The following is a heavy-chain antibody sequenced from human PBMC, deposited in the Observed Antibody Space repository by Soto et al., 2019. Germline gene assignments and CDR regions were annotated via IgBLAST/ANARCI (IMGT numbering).Heavy chain of an antibody. CDR3: ARGAGYDFRSGYHTRARYYYYGMDV. Sequence: XLSCKGSGYTCTSYQIHCFRQAPGQRLEWMGILNPSGGSTSYAQKFQGRVTMTRDTSTSTVYMELSSLRSEDTAVYYCARGAGYDFRSGYHTRARYYYYGMDVWGQRTTVTVSS. J-gene: IGHJ6*02. CDR2: LNPSGGST. V-gene: IGHV1-46*01. D-gene: IGHD3-3*01. CDR1: GYTCTSYQ.